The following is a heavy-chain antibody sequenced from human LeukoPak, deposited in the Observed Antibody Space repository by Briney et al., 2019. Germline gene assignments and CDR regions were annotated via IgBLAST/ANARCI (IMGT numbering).Heavy chain of an antibody. J-gene: IGHJ4*02. D-gene: IGHD3-3*01. CDR3: ARGVLLASYFDS. Sequence: SETLSLTCTVSGGSMNSDYYCWIRQSPGMGLEWIGRIYNSGSTSYNLSLKSRVTISVDTSKNRFSLKLSSVTAADTAVYYCARGVLLASYFDSWGQGTLVTVSS. CDR2: IYNSGST. CDR1: GGSMNSDY. V-gene: IGHV4-59*01.